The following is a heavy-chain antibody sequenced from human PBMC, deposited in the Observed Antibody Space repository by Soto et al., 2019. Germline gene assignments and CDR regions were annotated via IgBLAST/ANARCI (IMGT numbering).Heavy chain of an antibody. D-gene: IGHD6-19*01. CDR3: AKDGEQWLVPAGFDY. J-gene: IGHJ4*02. V-gene: IGHV3-30*04. Sequence: PGGSLRLSCEASGFTFSSYAMHWVRQAPGKGLEWVAVISYDGRNKYYADSVKGRFTISRDNSKNTLYLQMNSLGAEDTALYYYAKDGEQWLVPAGFDYWGQGTLVTVSS. CDR2: ISYDGRNK. CDR1: GFTFSSYA.